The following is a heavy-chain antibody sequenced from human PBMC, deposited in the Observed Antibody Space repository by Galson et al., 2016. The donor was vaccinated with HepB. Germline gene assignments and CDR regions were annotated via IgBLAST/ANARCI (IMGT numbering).Heavy chain of an antibody. CDR1: GFTFSSYW. CDR2: INSDGSST. J-gene: IGHJ6*02. Sequence: SLRLSCAASGFTFSSYWMNWFRQAPGKGLVWVSRINSDGSSTTYADSVKGRFTISRDNAKNTLYLQMNSLRAEDTAIYYCTRDDSYGLDVWGQGTTVTVSS. V-gene: IGHV3-74*01. D-gene: IGHD2-21*02. CDR3: TRDDSYGLDV.